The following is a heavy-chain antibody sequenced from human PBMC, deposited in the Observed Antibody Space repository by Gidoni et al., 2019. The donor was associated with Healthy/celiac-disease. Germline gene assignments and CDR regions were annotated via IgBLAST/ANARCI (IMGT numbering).Heavy chain of an antibody. V-gene: IGHV4-39*01. CDR2: IYYSGST. CDR3: ARLDSSTPVWMDV. D-gene: IGHD6-13*01. J-gene: IGHJ6*02. CDR1: GGSISSSSYY. Sequence: QLQLQESGPGLVKPSETLSLTCTVSGGSISSSSYYWGWIRQPPGKGLEWIGSIYYSGSTYYNPSLKSRVTISVDTSKNQFSLKLSSVTAADTAVYYCARLDSSTPVWMDVWGQGTTVTVSS.